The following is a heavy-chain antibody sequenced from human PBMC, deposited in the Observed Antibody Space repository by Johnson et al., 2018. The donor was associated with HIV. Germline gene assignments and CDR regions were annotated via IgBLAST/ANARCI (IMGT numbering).Heavy chain of an antibody. D-gene: IGHD3-22*01. CDR2: INWSGGGT. Sequence: VQLVESGGDVVRPGGSLRISCVASGFKLYEYDVSWVRQVPGKGLEWVSGINWSGGGTAYADSVKGRFTVSSDNAKNSLYLQMNSLRAEDTALYYCARGMYYYDTSGYLIRPRAFDIWGQG. V-gene: IGHV3-20*04. CDR3: ARGMYYYDTSGYLIRPRAFDI. CDR1: GFKLYEYD. J-gene: IGHJ3*02.